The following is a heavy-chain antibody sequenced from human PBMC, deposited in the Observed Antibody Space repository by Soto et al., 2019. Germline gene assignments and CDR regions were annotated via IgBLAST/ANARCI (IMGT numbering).Heavy chain of an antibody. CDR2: ISVSDPGT. J-gene: IGHJ3*02. D-gene: IGHD6-19*01. V-gene: IGHV3-23*01. CDR3: TKGTWLDI. CDR1: GFTFGRHD. Sequence: EVQLLESGGGLEQPGGSLRLSCAASGFTFGRHDVSWVRQAPGKALEWVSFISVSDPGTYYADSVRGRFTTSRDISKNRLFLQMDSLRAEDTALYYCTKGTWLDIWGQGTMVTASS.